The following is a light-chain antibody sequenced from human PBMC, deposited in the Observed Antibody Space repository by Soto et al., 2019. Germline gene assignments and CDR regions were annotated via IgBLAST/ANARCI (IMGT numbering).Light chain of an antibody. CDR1: QSVRTY. Sequence: EIVLTQSPATLSLSPGERATLSCRASQSVRTYLAWYQQKPGQAPRLLIHDVSDRATGIPARFSGSGSGTDFTLTISSLEPEDFAVYYCQQHSNWPLTFGGGTKVEIK. V-gene: IGKV3-11*01. J-gene: IGKJ4*01. CDR3: QQHSNWPLT. CDR2: DVS.